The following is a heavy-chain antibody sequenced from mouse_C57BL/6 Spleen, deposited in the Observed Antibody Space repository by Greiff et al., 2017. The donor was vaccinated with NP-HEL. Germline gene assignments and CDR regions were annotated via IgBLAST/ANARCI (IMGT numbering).Heavy chain of an antibody. CDR3: ARGRLLEFAY. CDR1: GYTFTDYY. D-gene: IGHD2-1*01. CDR2: INPNNGGT. Sequence: EVQLQQSGPELVKPGASVKISCKASGYTFTDYYMNWVKQSHGKSLEWIGDINPNNGGTSYNQKFKGKATLTVDKSSSTAYMELRSLTSEDSAVYYCARGRLLEFAYWGQGTLVTVSA. J-gene: IGHJ3*01. V-gene: IGHV1-26*01.